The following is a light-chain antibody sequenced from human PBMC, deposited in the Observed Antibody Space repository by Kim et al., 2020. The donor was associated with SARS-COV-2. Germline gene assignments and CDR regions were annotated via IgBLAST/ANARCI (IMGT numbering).Light chain of an antibody. Sequence: PGGTVTLACDSSIGTVTSGHFPYCFQQKPGQAPRTLIYDTGNKHSWTPARFSGSLLGGKAALTLSGAQPEDEAEYYCSLFYSGSWVFGGGTQLTVL. CDR1: IGTVTSGHF. CDR2: DTG. V-gene: IGLV7-46*01. CDR3: SLFYSGSWV. J-gene: IGLJ3*02.